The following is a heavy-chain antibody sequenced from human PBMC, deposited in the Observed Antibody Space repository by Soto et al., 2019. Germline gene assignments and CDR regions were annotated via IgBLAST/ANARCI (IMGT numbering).Heavy chain of an antibody. Sequence: QVQLQESGPGLVKPSETLSLTCTVSGDSISRYYWCWIRLSPGKGQEWIGYIYYSGETNYNPSVKSRVTISVDRTKNQFSLKLSSVTAADTAVYYCARDQGGEFLKGSGMDVWGQGTTVTVSS. CDR1: GDSISRYY. CDR2: IYYSGET. D-gene: IGHD3-10*01. V-gene: IGHV4-59*01. J-gene: IGHJ6*02. CDR3: ARDQGGEFLKGSGMDV.